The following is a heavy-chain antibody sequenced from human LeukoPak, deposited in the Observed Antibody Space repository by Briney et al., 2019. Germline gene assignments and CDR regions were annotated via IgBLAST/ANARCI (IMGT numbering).Heavy chain of an antibody. CDR2: IRIKPYGGTT. CDR1: GFTFGEHL. CDR3: TRESGGATDC. D-gene: IGHD1-26*01. V-gene: IGHV3-49*04. Sequence: GGSLRLSCAASGFTFGEHLMSWVRQAPGKGREWVGFIRIKPYGGTTDYDASVKGRFTISRDDSKSLAYLQMNSLTTEDTAVYYCTRESGGATDCWGQGTVVTVSS. J-gene: IGHJ4*02.